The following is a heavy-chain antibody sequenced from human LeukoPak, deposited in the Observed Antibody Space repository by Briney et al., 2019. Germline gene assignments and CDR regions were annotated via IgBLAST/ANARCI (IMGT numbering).Heavy chain of an antibody. Sequence: PGGSLRLSCAASGFTFSSYSMNWVRQAPGKGLEWVSSISSSSSYIYYADSVKGRFTISRDNAKNSLYLQMNSLRAEDTAVYYCASCPRFSSSCFTFDYWGQGTLVTVSS. J-gene: IGHJ4*02. CDR2: ISSSSSYI. D-gene: IGHD6-13*01. V-gene: IGHV3-21*01. CDR1: GFTFSSYS. CDR3: ASCPRFSSSCFTFDY.